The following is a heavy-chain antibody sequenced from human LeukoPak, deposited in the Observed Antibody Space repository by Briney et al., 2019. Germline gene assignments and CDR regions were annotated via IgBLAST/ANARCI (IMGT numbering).Heavy chain of an antibody. J-gene: IGHJ5*02. Sequence: PGGTLRLSCAASGFTFSSYGMNWIRQPPGKGLEWIGSIYYSGSTYYNPSLKSRVTISVDTSKNQFSLKLSSVTAADTAVYYFARPGLHFDWSNPWGKEPLVTVSS. CDR3: ARPGLHFDWSNP. CDR2: IYYSGST. V-gene: IGHV4-39*01. D-gene: IGHD3-9*01. CDR1: GFTFSSYG.